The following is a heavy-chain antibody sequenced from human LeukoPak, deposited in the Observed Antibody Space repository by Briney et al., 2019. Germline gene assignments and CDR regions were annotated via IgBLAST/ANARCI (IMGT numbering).Heavy chain of an antibody. CDR1: GFTFDDYG. J-gene: IGHJ6*03. CDR2: INWNGGST. CDR3: AKDGGGNYYGSGSYLVYYMDV. Sequence: PGGSLRLSCAASGFTFDDYGMSWVRQAPGKGLEWVSGINWNGGSTYYADSVKGRFTISRDNSKNSLYLQMNSLRTEDTALYYCAKDGGGNYYGSGSYLVYYMDVWGKGTTVTISS. V-gene: IGHV3-43*02. D-gene: IGHD3-10*01.